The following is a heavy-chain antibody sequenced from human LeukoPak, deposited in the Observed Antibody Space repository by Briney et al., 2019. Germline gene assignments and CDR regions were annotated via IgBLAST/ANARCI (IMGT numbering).Heavy chain of an antibody. V-gene: IGHV1-2*02. Sequence: ASVKVSCKASGYTFTGYYMHWVRQAPGQGLEWMGWINPNSGGTNYAQKFQGRVTMTRDTSISTAYMELSRLRSDDTAVYYCARVRFGSSSWYWLGYWGQGTLVTVSS. CDR3: ARVRFGSSSWYWLGY. CDR1: GYTFTGYY. CDR2: INPNSGGT. J-gene: IGHJ4*02. D-gene: IGHD6-13*01.